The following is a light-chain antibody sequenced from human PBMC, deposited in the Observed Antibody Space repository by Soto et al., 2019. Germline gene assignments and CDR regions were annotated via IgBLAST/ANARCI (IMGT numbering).Light chain of an antibody. Sequence: EIVMTQSPATLSVSPGERATLSCRASQSVSIHLAWYQQKPGQAPRLLIYAASSRATGSPDRFSGGGSGTDFTLTISRLEPEDFAVYYCQQYGYSPITFGQGTRLEIK. J-gene: IGKJ5*01. CDR1: QSVSIH. CDR3: QQYGYSPIT. V-gene: IGKV3-20*01. CDR2: AAS.